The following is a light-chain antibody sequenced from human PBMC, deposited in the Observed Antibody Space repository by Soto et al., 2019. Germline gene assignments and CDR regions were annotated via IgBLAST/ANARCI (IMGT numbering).Light chain of an antibody. CDR1: SSDVGGYSY. CDR3: CSYTGSYSDV. CDR2: DVT. Sequence: QSALTQPHSVSGSPGQSVTISCTGTSSDVGGYSYVSWYQQHPGKAPELIIYDVTERPSGVPDRFSGSKSGNTASLTISGLQAEDEADYYCCSYTGSYSDVFGIGTKFTVL. J-gene: IGLJ1*01. V-gene: IGLV2-11*01.